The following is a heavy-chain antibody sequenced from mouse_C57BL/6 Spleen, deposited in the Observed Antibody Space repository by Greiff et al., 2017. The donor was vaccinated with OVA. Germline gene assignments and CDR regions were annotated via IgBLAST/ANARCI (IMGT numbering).Heavy chain of an antibody. D-gene: IGHD1-1*01. CDR2: ISDGGSYT. CDR1: GFTFSSYA. V-gene: IGHV5-4*01. J-gene: IGHJ4*01. CDR3: AREPDITTVVATDY. Sequence: EVKLVESGGGLVKPGGSLKLSCAASGFTFSSYAMSWVRQTPEKRLEWVATISDGGSYTYYPDNVKGRFTISRDNAKYYLYLQMSLLNSEDTDMYYCAREPDITTVVATDYWGQGTSVTVSS.